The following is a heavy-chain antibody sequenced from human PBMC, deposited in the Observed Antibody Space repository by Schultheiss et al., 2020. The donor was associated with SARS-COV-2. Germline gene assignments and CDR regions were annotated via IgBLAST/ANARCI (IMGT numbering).Heavy chain of an antibody. CDR3: ARDQGGMDV. CDR1: GFTFSSYA. V-gene: IGHV3-23*01. Sequence: GGSLRLSCAASGFTFSSYAMSWVRQAPGKGLEWVSSIRTSDDPTYYADSVKGRFTISRDNSKNTLYLQMNSLRAEDTAVYYCARDQGGMDVWGQGTTVTVSS. CDR2: IRTSDDPT. J-gene: IGHJ6*02.